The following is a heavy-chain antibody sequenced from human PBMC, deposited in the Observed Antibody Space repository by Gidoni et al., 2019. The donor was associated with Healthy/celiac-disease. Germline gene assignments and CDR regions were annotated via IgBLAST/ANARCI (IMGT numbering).Heavy chain of an antibody. CDR2: IWYDGSNK. V-gene: IGHV3-33*01. Sequence: QVQLVESGGGVVQPGRSLRLSCAASGFTFSSYGMHWVRQAPGKGLEWVAVIWYDGSNKYDADSVKGRFTISRDNSKNTLYLQMNSLRAEDTAVYYCARGKQWLVRGSADAFDIWGQGTMVTVSS. D-gene: IGHD6-19*01. CDR3: ARGKQWLVRGSADAFDI. J-gene: IGHJ3*02. CDR1: GFTFSSYG.